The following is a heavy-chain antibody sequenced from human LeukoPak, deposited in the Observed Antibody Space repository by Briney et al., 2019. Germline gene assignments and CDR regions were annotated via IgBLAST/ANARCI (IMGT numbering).Heavy chain of an antibody. CDR2: LNPNSGGT. CDR1: GYSFTGHY. J-gene: IGHJ6*03. D-gene: IGHD3-10*01. CDR3: ARGLVRGYYYYYYMDV. Sequence: ASVKVSCKASGYSFTGHYIHWVRQAPGQGLEWMGWLNPNSGGTKFAQKFQGRVTMTRDTSISTAYMELSRLRSDDTAVYYCARGLVRGYYYYYYMDVWGKGTTVTVSS. V-gene: IGHV1-2*02.